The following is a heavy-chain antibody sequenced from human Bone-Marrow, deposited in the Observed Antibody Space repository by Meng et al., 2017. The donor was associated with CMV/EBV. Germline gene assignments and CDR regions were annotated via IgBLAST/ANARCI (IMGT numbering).Heavy chain of an antibody. V-gene: IGHV3-23*01. CDR3: AKGGSGYYFDY. J-gene: IGHJ4*02. CDR2: ITGSGVST. D-gene: IGHD3-22*01. CDR1: GFTFRNYA. Sequence: LSCVASGFTFRNYALCWVRQAPGVGLEWVSFITGSGVSTHYADSVKGRFTISRDNSKNTLYLQLNSLRAEDTALYYCAKGGSGYYFDYWGQGTLVTVSS.